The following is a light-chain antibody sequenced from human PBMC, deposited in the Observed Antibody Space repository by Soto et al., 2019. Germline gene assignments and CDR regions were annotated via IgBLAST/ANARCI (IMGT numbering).Light chain of an antibody. CDR2: DAS. J-gene: IGKJ1*01. CDR1: QSVSSY. Sequence: EIVLTQSPATLSLSPWERATLSCRASQSVSSYLAWYQQKPGQAPRLLIYDASNRATGIPARFSGSGSGTDFTLTISSLEPEDFAFYYCQQRSNWPPWTFGQGTKVEIK. V-gene: IGKV3-11*01. CDR3: QQRSNWPPWT.